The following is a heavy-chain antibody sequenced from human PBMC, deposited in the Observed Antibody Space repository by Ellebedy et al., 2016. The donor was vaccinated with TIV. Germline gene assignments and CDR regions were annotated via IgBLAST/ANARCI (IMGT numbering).Heavy chain of an antibody. CDR3: VTKHDAAFHI. V-gene: IGHV3-53*01. Sequence: GESLKISCAVSGFTVTSNDMSWVRQSPGKGLECVSLLYSGGATYYAKSVEGRFTITSDRSKRTLYLQMSGLGAEDTAMYYCVTKHDAAFHIWGRGTMVTVSS. J-gene: IGHJ3*02. CDR1: GFTVTSND. D-gene: IGHD1-1*01. CDR2: LYSGGAT.